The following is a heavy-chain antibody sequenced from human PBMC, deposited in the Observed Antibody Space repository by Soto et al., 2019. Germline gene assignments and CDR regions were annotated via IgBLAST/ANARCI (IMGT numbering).Heavy chain of an antibody. J-gene: IGHJ4*02. CDR2: INRSGGSA. Sequence: PGGSLRLSCAASGFTFDDYAMNWVRQAPGKGLEWVSGINRSGGSAGYADSVRGRFTISRDNAKNYLYLQMNSLTAEDTALYFCARLGGTEYYSGSVYWGQGTLVTVSS. V-gene: IGHV3-20*04. D-gene: IGHD2-15*01. CDR1: GFTFDDYA. CDR3: ARLGGTEYYSGSVY.